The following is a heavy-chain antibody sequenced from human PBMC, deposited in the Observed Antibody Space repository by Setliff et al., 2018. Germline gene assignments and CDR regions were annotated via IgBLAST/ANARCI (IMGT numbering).Heavy chain of an antibody. CDR3: ARGGTYRYFDY. Sequence: SETLSLTCTVSDGSSSSHYWSWIRQPPGKGLEWIGYIHFSGTTNYNPSLKSRVTLSLDTSKNQFSLELNSMTTADTAVYYCARGGTYRYFDYWGQGALVTVSS. V-gene: IGHV4-59*11. CDR1: DGSSSSHY. J-gene: IGHJ4*02. CDR2: IHFSGTT.